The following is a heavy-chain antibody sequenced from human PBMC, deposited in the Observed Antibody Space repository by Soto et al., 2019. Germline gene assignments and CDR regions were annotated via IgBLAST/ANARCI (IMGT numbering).Heavy chain of an antibody. D-gene: IGHD6-19*01. Sequence: QLQLQESGPGLVKPSETLSLTCTVSGGSISGSSYYWGWIRQPPGKGLEWIGNIYHSGTSYYYPTLKSRVTIAVDTSRNQFSLKLNFVTAADTAVYYCVDMIGQWLQRDWGKGTVVTVSS. J-gene: IGHJ4*02. CDR1: GGSISGSSYY. V-gene: IGHV4-39*01. CDR2: IYHSGTS. CDR3: VDMIGQWLQRD.